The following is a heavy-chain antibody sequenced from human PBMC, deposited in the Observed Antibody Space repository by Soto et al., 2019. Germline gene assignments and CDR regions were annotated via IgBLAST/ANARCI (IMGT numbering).Heavy chain of an antibody. CDR3: GKGGKDIVVVPGTMGSLWDSRRERPLRQTYYYYYMDV. CDR1: GFTFSSYV. Sequence: GSLRLSCAASGFTFSSYVMSWVRQAPGKGLEWVSTVSASGDSTYYADSVKGRFTISRDNSKNTLSLQMNSLRAEDTAIYYCGKGGKDIVVVPGTMGSLWDSRRERPLRQTYYYYYMDVWGKGTTVTVSS. D-gene: IGHD2-2*01. J-gene: IGHJ6*03. V-gene: IGHV3-23*01. CDR2: VSASGDST.